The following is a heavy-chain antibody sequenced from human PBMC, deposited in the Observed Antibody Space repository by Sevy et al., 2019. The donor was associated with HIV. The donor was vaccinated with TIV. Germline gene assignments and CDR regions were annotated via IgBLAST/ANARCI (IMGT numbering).Heavy chain of an antibody. J-gene: IGHJ5*02. CDR2: FDPEDGET. V-gene: IGHV1-24*01. CDR1: GYTLTELS. Sequence: ASVKVSCKVSGYTLTELSMHWVRQAPGKGLEWMGGFDPEDGETIYPQKFQGRVTMTEDTSTDTAYMELSSLRSEDTAVYYCATAHPRYCSSTSGYEAGWFDPWGQGTLVTVSS. CDR3: ATAHPRYCSSTSGYEAGWFDP. D-gene: IGHD2-2*01.